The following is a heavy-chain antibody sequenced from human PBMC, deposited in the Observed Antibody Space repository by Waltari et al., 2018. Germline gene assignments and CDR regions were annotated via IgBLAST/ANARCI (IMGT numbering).Heavy chain of an antibody. CDR1: GYTFPRYH. J-gene: IGHJ5*02. CDR2: MNPNSGNT. CDR3: ARGRRLKGSSTSNWFDP. Sequence: QVQLVQSGAEVKKPRASAKVSCKTSGYTFPRYHITWVRQPTGQGLEWMGWMNPNSGNTGYAQKFQGRVTMTRNTSISTAYMELSSLRSEDTAVYYCARGRRLKGSSTSNWFDPWGQGTLVTVSS. V-gene: IGHV1-8*01. D-gene: IGHD2-2*01.